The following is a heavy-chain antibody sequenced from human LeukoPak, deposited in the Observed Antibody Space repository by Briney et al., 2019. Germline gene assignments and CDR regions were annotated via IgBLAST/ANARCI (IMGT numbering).Heavy chain of an antibody. J-gene: IGHJ4*02. CDR3: ARGHRITISGVVIIEGGDY. CDR1: GYTFTGYY. CDR2: INPNSGGT. Sequence: ASVKVSCKASGYTFTGYYMHWVRQAPGQGLEWMGRINPNSGGTNYAQKFQGRVTMTRDTSISTAYMELSRLRSDDTAVYYCARGHRITISGVVIIEGGDYWGQGTLVTVSS. V-gene: IGHV1-2*06. D-gene: IGHD3-3*01.